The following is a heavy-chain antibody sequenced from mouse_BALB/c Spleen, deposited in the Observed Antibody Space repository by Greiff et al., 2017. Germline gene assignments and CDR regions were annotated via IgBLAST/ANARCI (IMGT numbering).Heavy chain of an antibody. CDR1: GFTFSSFG. J-gene: IGHJ3*01. CDR3: ALIYYDYDGLAY. CDR2: ISSGSSTI. D-gene: IGHD2-4*01. V-gene: IGHV5-17*02. Sequence: EVQLVESGGGLVQPGGSRKLSCAASGFTFSSFGMHWVRQAPEKGLEWVAYISSGSSTIYYADTVKGRFTISRDNPKNTLFLQMTSLRSEDTAMYYCALIYYDYDGLAYWGQGTLVTVSA.